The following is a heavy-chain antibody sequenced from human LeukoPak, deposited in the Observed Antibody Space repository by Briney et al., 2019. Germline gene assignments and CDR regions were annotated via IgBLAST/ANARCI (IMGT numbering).Heavy chain of an antibody. V-gene: IGHV4-30-4*08. D-gene: IGHD3-22*01. Sequence: PSQTLSLTCTVSGGSISSCDYYWSWIRQPPGKGLEWIGYIYYSGSTYYNPSLKSRVTISVDTSKNQFSLELSSVTAADTAVYYCARVGGNYYDSSGYSQFDYWGQGTLVTVSS. CDR1: GGSISSCDYY. CDR2: IYYSGST. J-gene: IGHJ4*02. CDR3: ARVGGNYYDSSGYSQFDY.